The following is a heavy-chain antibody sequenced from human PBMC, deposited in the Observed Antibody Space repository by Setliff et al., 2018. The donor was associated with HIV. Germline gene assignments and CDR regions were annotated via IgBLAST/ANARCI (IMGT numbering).Heavy chain of an antibody. Sequence: SETLSLTCGVFDSSFSAIYWNWIRQSPGKGLEWIGEIDHDGATHYAPSLGSRIHISIDPSKKQVSLNLTSLTAADTAIYYCARGVNFDYWGQGTQVTVSS. CDR1: DSSFSAIY. J-gene: IGHJ4*02. V-gene: IGHV4-34*01. CDR2: IDHDGAT. CDR3: ARGVNFDY.